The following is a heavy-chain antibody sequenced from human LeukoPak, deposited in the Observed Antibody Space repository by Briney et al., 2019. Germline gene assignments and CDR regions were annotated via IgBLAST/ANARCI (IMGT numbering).Heavy chain of an antibody. CDR3: ARQYCSGGSCYIGY. V-gene: IGHV4-38-2*01. D-gene: IGHD2-15*01. CDR2: IYHSGST. CDR1: GYSISSGYY. J-gene: IGHJ4*02. Sequence: SSETLSLTRAVSGYSISSGYYWGWIRQPPGKGLEWIGSIYHSGSTYYNPSLKSRVTISVDTSKNQFSLKLSSVTAADTAVYYCARQYCSGGSCYIGYWGQGTLVTVSS.